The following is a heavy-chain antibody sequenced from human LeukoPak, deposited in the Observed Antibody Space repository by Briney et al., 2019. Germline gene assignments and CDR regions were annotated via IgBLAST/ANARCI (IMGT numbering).Heavy chain of an antibody. CDR3: TTPGYDFDY. CDR2: IRSNAYGGTK. D-gene: IGHD5-18*01. Sequence: GGSLRLSCTASGFTFSDYAMSWVRQAPGKGLEWVGFIRSNAYGGTKEYAASVRGRFTISRDDSKSIAYLQMSSLKTEDTAVYYCTTPGYDFDYWSQGTLVTVSS. CDR1: GFTFSDYA. V-gene: IGHV3-49*04. J-gene: IGHJ4*02.